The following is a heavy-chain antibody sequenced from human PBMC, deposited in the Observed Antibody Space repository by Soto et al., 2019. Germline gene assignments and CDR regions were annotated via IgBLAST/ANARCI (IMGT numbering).Heavy chain of an antibody. CDR3: ATEHWFGELSY. J-gene: IGHJ4*02. Sequence: SVKVSCKASGGTFSSYTISWVRQAPGQGLEWMGRIIPILGIANYAQKFQGRVTITADKSTSTAYMALSSLRSEDTAVYYCATEHWFGELSYWGQGTLVTVSS. V-gene: IGHV1-69*02. CDR1: GGTFSSYT. D-gene: IGHD3-10*01. CDR2: IIPILGIA.